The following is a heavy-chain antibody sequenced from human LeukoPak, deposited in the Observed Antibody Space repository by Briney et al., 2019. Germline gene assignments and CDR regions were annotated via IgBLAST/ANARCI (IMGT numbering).Heavy chain of an antibody. D-gene: IGHD2-8*02. V-gene: IGHV3-30*02. Sequence: PGGSLRLSCAASGFIFSSYGMHWVRQAPGKGLEWVAFIRYDGSNKYYADSVKGRFTISRDNSKNTLYLQMNTLRAEDTALYYCAKDLESTGRFESPGNYWGQGTLVTVSS. CDR3: AKDLESTGRFESPGNY. CDR1: GFIFSSYG. CDR2: IRYDGSNK. J-gene: IGHJ4*02.